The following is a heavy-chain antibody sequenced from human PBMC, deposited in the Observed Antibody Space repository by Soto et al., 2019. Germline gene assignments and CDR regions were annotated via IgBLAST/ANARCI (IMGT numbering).Heavy chain of an antibody. J-gene: IGHJ6*02. CDR2: IWYDGSNK. D-gene: IGHD4-17*01. CDR1: GFTFSSYG. CDR3: ARVVDDYGDFYGMDV. Sequence: QVQLVESGGGVVQPGRYLRLSCAASGFTFSSYGMHWVRQAPGKGLEWLAVIWYDGSNKYYADSVKGRFTISRDNSKNTLYRQMNSLRAEDTAVYYCARVVDDYGDFYGMDVWGQGTTVTV. V-gene: IGHV3-33*01.